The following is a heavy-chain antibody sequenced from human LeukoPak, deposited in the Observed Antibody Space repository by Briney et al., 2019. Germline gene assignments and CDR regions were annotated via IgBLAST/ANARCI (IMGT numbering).Heavy chain of an antibody. CDR3: ARDGVTYGGASGYFDY. CDR2: IWYDGSNK. V-gene: IGHV3-33*01. D-gene: IGHD2-21*01. CDR1: GFTFSSYG. Sequence: GRSLRLSCAASGFTFSSYGMHWVRQAPGKGLEWVAVIWYDGSNKYYADSVKGRFTISRDNSKNTLYLQMNSLRAEDTAVYYCARDGVTYGGASGYFDYWGQGTLVTVSS. J-gene: IGHJ4*02.